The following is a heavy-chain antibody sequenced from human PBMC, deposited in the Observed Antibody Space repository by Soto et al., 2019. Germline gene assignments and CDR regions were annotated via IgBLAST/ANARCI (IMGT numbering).Heavy chain of an antibody. CDR3: AILLMTTVTMDV. J-gene: IGHJ6*02. Sequence: SVKVSCKASGYTFTSYDINWVRQATGQGLEWMGWMNPNSGNTGYAQKFQGRVTMTRNTSISTAYMELSSLRSEDTAVYYCAILLMTTVTMDVWGQGTTVTVSS. V-gene: IGHV1-8*01. D-gene: IGHD4-17*01. CDR2: MNPNSGNT. CDR1: GYTFTSYD.